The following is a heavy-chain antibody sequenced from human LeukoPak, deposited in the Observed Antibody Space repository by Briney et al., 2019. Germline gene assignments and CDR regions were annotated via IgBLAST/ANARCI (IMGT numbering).Heavy chain of an antibody. J-gene: IGHJ6*03. CDR2: ISAYNGNT. CDR3: ARGAPTTNYYYYYYMDV. CDR1: GYTFTSYS. Sequence: ASVKVSCKASGYTFTSYSTNWVRQAPGQGLEWMGWISAYNGNTNYAQKLQGRVTMTTDTSTSTAYMELRSLRSDDTAVYYCARGAPTTNYYYYYYMDVWGKGTTVTVSS. V-gene: IGHV1-18*01. D-gene: IGHD1-1*01.